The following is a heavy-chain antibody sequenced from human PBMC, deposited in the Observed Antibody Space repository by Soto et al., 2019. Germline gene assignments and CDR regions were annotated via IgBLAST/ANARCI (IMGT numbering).Heavy chain of an antibody. CDR2: IYTSGST. D-gene: IGHD4-17*01. CDR1: GGSISSYY. V-gene: IGHV4-4*07. J-gene: IGHJ6*02. CDR3: ARDRRTVRYYYFGMDV. Sequence: SETLSLTCTVSGGSISSYYWSWIRQPAGKGLEWIGRIYTSGSTNYNPSLKSRVTMSVDTSKNQFSLKLSSVTAADTAVYYCARDRRTVRYYYFGMDVWGQGTTVTVSS.